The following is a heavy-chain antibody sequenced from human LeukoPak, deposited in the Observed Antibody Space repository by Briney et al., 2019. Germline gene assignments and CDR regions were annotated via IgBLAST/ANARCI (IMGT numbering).Heavy chain of an antibody. Sequence: PSETLSLTCTVSGGSISSGSYYWSWVRQPAGKGLEWIGRIYPSGNTNYNPSLKSRDTLSVDTSKTQFSLRLSSVTAADTAVYYCAREDSGSYYNYYYFYMDVWGKGTTVTISS. CDR2: IYPSGNT. D-gene: IGHD3-10*01. J-gene: IGHJ6*03. CDR3: AREDSGSYYNYYYFYMDV. V-gene: IGHV4-61*02. CDR1: GGSISSGSYY.